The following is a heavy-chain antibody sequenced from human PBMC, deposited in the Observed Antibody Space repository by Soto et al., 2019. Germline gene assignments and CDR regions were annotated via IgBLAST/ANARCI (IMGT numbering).Heavy chain of an antibody. CDR3: TRIPRYSFPASDPLDN. CDR2: ILPILGSL. J-gene: IGHJ4*02. D-gene: IGHD4-4*01. CDR1: GGIFNTYT. V-gene: IGHV1-69*08. Sequence: QVRLVQSGAEVKKPGSSVTVSCKASGGIFNTYTFSWVRQAPGQGLEWMGSILPILGSLNYAQRFQGRLSITADYSTSTAYMELSSLTAQDTAMYYCTRIPRYSFPASDPLDNWGQGTLVTVSS.